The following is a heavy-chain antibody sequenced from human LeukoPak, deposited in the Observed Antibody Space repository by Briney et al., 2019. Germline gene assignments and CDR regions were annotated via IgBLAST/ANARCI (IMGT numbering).Heavy chain of an antibody. CDR1: RFTFSNYA. J-gene: IGHJ4*02. CDR3: ARDPSLWFGELLCPPTGIDY. CDR2: ISYDGSNK. V-gene: IGHV3-30-3*01. D-gene: IGHD3-10*01. Sequence: GGSLRLSCAASRFTFSNYAMHWVRQAPGKGLEWVALISYDGSNKYYADSVKGRFTISRDNSKHTLYLQMNSLRTEDTAVYYCARDPSLWFGELLCPPTGIDYWGQGTLVTVSS.